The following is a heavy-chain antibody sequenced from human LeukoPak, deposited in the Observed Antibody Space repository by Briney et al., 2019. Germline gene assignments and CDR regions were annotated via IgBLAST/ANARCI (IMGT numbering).Heavy chain of an antibody. CDR2: MNSNSGNT. CDR1: GYTFTSYD. J-gene: IGHJ6*03. Sequence: ASVKVSCKASGYTFTSYDINWVRQTTGQGLEWMGWMNSNSGNTGYAPKFQGRVTMTRNTSISTAYMELSSLRSEDTAVYYCSRGTRGTIFGVVMDYYYMDVWGKGTTVTVSS. CDR3: SRGTRGTIFGVVMDYYYMDV. D-gene: IGHD3-3*01. V-gene: IGHV1-8*01.